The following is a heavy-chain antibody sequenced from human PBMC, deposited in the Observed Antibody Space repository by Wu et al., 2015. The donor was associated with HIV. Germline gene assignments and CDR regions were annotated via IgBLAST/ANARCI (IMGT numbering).Heavy chain of an antibody. CDR2: INPLFGTT. D-gene: IGHD6-19*01. CDR1: GDGFTSYV. Sequence: QVQLIQFGAEVHKPGSSVKVSCKASGDGFTSYVVSWVRQAPGQGLEWMGGINPLFGTTKHTQKFQDRVTFTTDESKTTAYMELNSLRFEDSAVYYCAINTDAVATSLYSMGVWGQGTTVTVSS. J-gene: IGHJ6*02. V-gene: IGHV1-69*05. CDR3: AINTDAVATSLYSMGV.